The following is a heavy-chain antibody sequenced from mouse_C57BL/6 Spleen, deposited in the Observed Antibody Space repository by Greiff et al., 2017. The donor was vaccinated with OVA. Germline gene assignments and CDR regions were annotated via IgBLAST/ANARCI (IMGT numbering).Heavy chain of an antibody. Sequence: QVQLKQPGAELVMPGASVKLSCKASGYTFTSYWMHWVKQRPGQGLEWIGEIDPSDSYTNYNQKFKGKSTLTVDKSSSTAYMQLSSLTSEDSAVYYCARATTVVDYFDYWGQGTTLTVSS. CDR3: ARATTVVDYFDY. CDR2: IDPSDSYT. J-gene: IGHJ2*01. D-gene: IGHD1-1*01. CDR1: GYTFTSYW. V-gene: IGHV1-69*01.